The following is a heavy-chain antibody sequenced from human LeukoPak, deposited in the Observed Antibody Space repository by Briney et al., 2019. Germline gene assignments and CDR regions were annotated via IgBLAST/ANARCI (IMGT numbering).Heavy chain of an antibody. D-gene: IGHD4-23*01. CDR2: INPNSGGT. CDR1: GYTFTGYY. CDR3: ARGGWEPNYFDY. V-gene: IGHV1-2*02. J-gene: IGHJ4*02. Sequence: ASVKVSCKASGYTFTGYYMHWVRQAPGQGLEWMGWINPNSGGTNYAQKFQGRVTITADKSTSTAYMELSSLRSEDTAVYYCARGGWEPNYFDYWGQGTLVTVSS.